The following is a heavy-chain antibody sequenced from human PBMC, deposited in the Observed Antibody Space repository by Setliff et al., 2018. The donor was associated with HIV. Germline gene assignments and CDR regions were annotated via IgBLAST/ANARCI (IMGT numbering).Heavy chain of an antibody. J-gene: IGHJ4*02. Sequence: SGPTLVNPTQTLTLTCTFSGFSLSTSGVGVGWIRQPPGKALEWLALIYWDDDKRYSPSLKTRLTISKDTSKNPVVLTMTNMGPLDTATYFCARTYGSASKLDYWGQGTLVTVSS. D-gene: IGHD3-10*01. CDR3: ARTYGSASKLDY. CDR2: IYWDDDK. V-gene: IGHV2-5*02. CDR1: GFSLSTSGVG.